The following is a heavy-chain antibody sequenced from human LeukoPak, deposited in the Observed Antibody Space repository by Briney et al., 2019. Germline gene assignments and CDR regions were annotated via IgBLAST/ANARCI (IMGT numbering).Heavy chain of an antibody. Sequence: SETLSLTCAVYGGSFSGYYWSWIRQPPGKGLEWIGKINHSGSTNYNPSLKSRVTISVDTSKNQFSLKLSSVTAADTAVYYCARIVGATYYFDYWGQGTLVTVSS. CDR2: INHSGST. V-gene: IGHV4-34*01. CDR3: ARIVGATYYFDY. CDR1: GGSFSGYY. J-gene: IGHJ4*02. D-gene: IGHD1-26*01.